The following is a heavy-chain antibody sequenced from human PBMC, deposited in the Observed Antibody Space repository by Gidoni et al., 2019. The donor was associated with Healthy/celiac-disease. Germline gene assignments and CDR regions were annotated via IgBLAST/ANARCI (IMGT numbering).Heavy chain of an antibody. V-gene: IGHV1-2*02. CDR2: INPNSGGT. Sequence: QVQLVQSGAEVKKPGASVKVSCKASGYTFTGYYMHWVRQAPGQGLEWMGWINPNSGGTNYAQKFQGRVTMTRDTSISTAYMELSRLRSDDTAVYYCARGTILGYGDDPDYYYGMDVWGQGTTVTVSS. J-gene: IGHJ6*02. D-gene: IGHD4-17*01. CDR1: GYTFTGYY. CDR3: ARGTILGYGDDPDYYYGMDV.